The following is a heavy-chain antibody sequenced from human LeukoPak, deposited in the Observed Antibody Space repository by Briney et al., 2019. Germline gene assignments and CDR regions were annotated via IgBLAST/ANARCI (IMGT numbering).Heavy chain of an antibody. V-gene: IGHV3-30*02. J-gene: IGHJ4*02. Sequence: GGSLRLSCAASGFTFSSYGMHWVRQAPGKGLEWVAFIRYDGSNKYYADSVKGRFTISRDNSKNTLYLQMNSLRAEDTAVYYCAKRVLAAAGIPRDYFDYWGQGTLVTVSS. CDR1: GFTFSSYG. CDR3: AKRVLAAAGIPRDYFDY. D-gene: IGHD6-13*01. CDR2: IRYDGSNK.